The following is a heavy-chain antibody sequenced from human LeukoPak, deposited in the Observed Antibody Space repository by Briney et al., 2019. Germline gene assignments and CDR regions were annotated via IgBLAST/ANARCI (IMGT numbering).Heavy chain of an antibody. V-gene: IGHV4-59*01. Sequence: SETLSLTCTVSGGSISSYYWSWIRQPPGKGLEWIGYIYYSGSTNYNPSLKSRVTISVDTSKNQFSLKLSSATAADTAVYYCASLYCSGGSCPLDYWGQGTLVTVSS. J-gene: IGHJ4*02. CDR3: ASLYCSGGSCPLDY. D-gene: IGHD2-15*01. CDR1: GGSISSYY. CDR2: IYYSGST.